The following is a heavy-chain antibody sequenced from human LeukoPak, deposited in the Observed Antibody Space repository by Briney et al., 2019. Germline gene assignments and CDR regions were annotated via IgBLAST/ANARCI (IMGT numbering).Heavy chain of an antibody. CDR1: GFTFSSYG. D-gene: IGHD3-10*01. Sequence: GGSLRLSCAASGFTFSSYGMRWVRQAPGKGLEWVAVISYDGSNKYYAGSVTGRFTIYRDNSKNTLYLQMNSLRAEDTAVYYCAKESGWFGDYYYGMDVWGQGTTVTVSS. J-gene: IGHJ6*02. CDR3: AKESGWFGDYYYGMDV. CDR2: ISYDGSNK. V-gene: IGHV3-30*18.